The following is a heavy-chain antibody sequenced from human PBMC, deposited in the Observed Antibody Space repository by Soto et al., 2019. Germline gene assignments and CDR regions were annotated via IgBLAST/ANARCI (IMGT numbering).Heavy chain of an antibody. CDR1: GGSISSYY. CDR2: IYYSGST. V-gene: IGHV4-59*01. Sequence: SETLSLTCTVSGGSISSYYWSWIRQPPGKGLEWIGYIYYSGSTNYNPSLKSRVTISVDTSKNQFSLKLSSVTAADTAVYYCARDHGYDSSGYYRYNWFEPWGQGTLVTVSS. J-gene: IGHJ5*02. CDR3: ARDHGYDSSGYYRYNWFEP. D-gene: IGHD3-22*01.